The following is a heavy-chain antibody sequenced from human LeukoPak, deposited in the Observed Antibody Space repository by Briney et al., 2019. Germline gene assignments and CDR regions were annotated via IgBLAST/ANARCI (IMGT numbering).Heavy chain of an antibody. D-gene: IGHD4-11*01. CDR1: GFTFSSYA. CDR3: ARDLDYSNYPSPFDY. V-gene: IGHV3-23*01. J-gene: IGHJ4*02. CDR2: ISGSGGST. Sequence: GGSLRLSCAASGFTFSSYAMSWVRQAPGKGLEWVSAISGSGGSTYYADSVKGRFTISRDNAKNSLYLQMNSLRAEDTAVYYCARDLDYSNYPSPFDYWGQGTLVTVSS.